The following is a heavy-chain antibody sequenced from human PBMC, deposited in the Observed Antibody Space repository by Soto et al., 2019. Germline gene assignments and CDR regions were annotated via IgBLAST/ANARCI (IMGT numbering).Heavy chain of an antibody. Sequence: GGSLRLSCAASGFTFSSYSMNWVRQAPGKGLEWVSYISSSSSTIYYADSVKGRFTISRDNAKNSLYLQMNSLRAEDTAVYYCAREDIVVVGGYYYYYYMDVWGKGTTVTVSS. J-gene: IGHJ6*03. CDR2: ISSSSSTI. CDR1: GFTFSSYS. CDR3: AREDIVVVGGYYYYYYMDV. V-gene: IGHV3-48*01. D-gene: IGHD2-2*01.